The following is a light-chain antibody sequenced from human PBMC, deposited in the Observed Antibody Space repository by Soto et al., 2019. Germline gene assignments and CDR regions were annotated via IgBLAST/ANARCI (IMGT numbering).Light chain of an antibody. CDR3: QQYNNWPPGT. CDR1: QSVNSN. Sequence: EIMMTQSPVTLSVSPGERATLSCRASQSVNSNLAWYQQKPGQAPMLLIYGASTRATGIPASFIGNGSGTEFTLTASSLQPEDFAVYYCQQYNNWPPGTFGQGTKVDIK. V-gene: IGKV3-15*01. CDR2: GAS. J-gene: IGKJ1*01.